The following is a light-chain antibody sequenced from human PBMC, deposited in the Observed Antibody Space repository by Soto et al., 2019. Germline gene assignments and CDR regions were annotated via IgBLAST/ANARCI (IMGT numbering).Light chain of an antibody. CDR3: QQYNTWLWT. J-gene: IGKJ1*01. CDR1: QSVNAN. V-gene: IGKV3-15*01. CDR2: GAS. Sequence: EVVMTQSPATLSVSPGERATLSCRASQSVNANLAWYQQKPGQAPRLLIHGASNRATGIPARFSGRGFGTEFILPISSLQSEDFAVYYCQQYNTWLWTFGQGTKVEI.